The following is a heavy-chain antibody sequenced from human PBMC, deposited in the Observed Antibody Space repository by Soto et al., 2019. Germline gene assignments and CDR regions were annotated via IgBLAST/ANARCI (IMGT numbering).Heavy chain of an antibody. V-gene: IGHV4-31*03. D-gene: IGHD6-13*01. CDR2: IYYSGST. J-gene: IGHJ5*02. CDR3: ARDSRQLTQGWFDP. Sequence: QVQLQESGPGLVKPSQTLSLTCTVSGGSISSGGYYWSWIRQHPGKGLEWIGYIYYSGSTYYNPSLKSRVTISVDTSKNPFSLKLSSVTAADTAVYYCARDSRQLTQGWFDPWGQGTLVTVSS. CDR1: GGSISSGGYY.